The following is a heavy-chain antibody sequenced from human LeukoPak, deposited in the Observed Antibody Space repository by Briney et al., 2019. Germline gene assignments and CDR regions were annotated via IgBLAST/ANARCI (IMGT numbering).Heavy chain of an antibody. V-gene: IGHV4-59*12. CDR1: GGSISSYY. CDR2: IYYSGST. Sequence: KPSETLSLTCTVSGGSISSYYWSWIRQPPGKGLEWIGYIYYSGSTNYNPSLKSRVTISVDTSKNQFSLKLSSVTAADTAVYYCARCQNQWGGYNYLVGGPKNNYRRYFDYWGQGTLVTVSS. J-gene: IGHJ4*02. CDR3: ARCQNQWGGYNYLVGGPKNNYRRYFDY. D-gene: IGHD5-12*01.